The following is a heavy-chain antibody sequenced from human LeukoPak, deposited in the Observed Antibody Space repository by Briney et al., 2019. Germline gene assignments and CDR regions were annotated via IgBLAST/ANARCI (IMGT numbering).Heavy chain of an antibody. D-gene: IGHD3-10*01. J-gene: IGHJ4*02. V-gene: IGHV3-30*02. CDR1: GFMFSSYG. CDR3: AKVLYGSGSYLPLDY. Sequence: GPLRLSCAASGFMFSSYGMHWVRQAPGKGLEWVSFIRYDGSNKYYPDSVKGRITISRDNSKNTLYLQMNSLRAEDTAVYYCAKVLYGSGSYLPLDYWGQGTLVTVSS. CDR2: IRYDGSNK.